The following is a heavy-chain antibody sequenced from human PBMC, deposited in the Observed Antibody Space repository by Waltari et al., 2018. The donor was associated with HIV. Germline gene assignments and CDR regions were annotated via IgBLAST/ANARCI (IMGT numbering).Heavy chain of an antibody. V-gene: IGHV3-30*02. Sequence: QVHLVESGGGVVQPGGSLKLSCAAYVFTFTNYLMHWVRQTPGKGQEGVTFIYYEGNNKNDADSVKGLFTISRVNSKKTLYLQMNSLRHEDTPVYYCARGGLAISPAGTRLYTGMDVWGQGTTVTVSS. CDR2: IYYEGNNK. CDR1: VFTFTNYL. J-gene: IGHJ6*02. D-gene: IGHD6-13*01. CDR3: ARGGLAISPAGTRLYTGMDV.